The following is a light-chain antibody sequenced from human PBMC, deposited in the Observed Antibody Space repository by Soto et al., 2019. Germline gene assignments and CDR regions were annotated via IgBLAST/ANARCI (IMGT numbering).Light chain of an antibody. Sequence: QSVLTQPPSASGSPGQSVTISCTGTSSDVGGYNYVSWYQQYPGRAPKLMIYEVTKRPSGVPDRFSGSKSCNTASLTVSGLQAVDEADYYCSSYAASNNFYFVFGGGTKLTVL. CDR2: EVT. V-gene: IGLV2-8*01. CDR3: SSYAASNNFYFV. CDR1: SSDVGGYNY. J-gene: IGLJ3*02.